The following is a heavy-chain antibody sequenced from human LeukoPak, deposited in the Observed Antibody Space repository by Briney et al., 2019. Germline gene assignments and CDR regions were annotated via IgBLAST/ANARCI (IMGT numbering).Heavy chain of an antibody. D-gene: IGHD2-2*01. V-gene: IGHV3-23*01. CDR1: GFTFSSYA. Sequence: GGSLRLSCAASGFTFSSYAMSWVRQAPGKGLEWVSAISGSGGSTYYADSVKGRFTISRDNSKNTLHLQMNSLRAEDTAVYYCAKSLGYCSSTSCSHKYPFDYWGQGTLVTASP. CDR2: ISGSGGST. CDR3: AKSLGYCSSTSCSHKYPFDY. J-gene: IGHJ4*02.